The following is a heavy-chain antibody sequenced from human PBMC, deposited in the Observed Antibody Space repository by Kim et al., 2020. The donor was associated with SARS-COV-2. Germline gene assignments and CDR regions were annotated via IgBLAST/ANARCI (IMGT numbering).Heavy chain of an antibody. J-gene: IGHJ6*01. V-gene: IGHV3-48*01. CDR3: ARVTGRYFDWSTDGMYV. Sequence: GGSLRLSCAASGFTFSSYSMNWVRQAPGKGLEWVSYISSSSSTIYYADSVKGRFTISRDNAKNSLYLQMNSLRAEDTAVYYCARVTGRYFDWSTDGMYVWGQGTTVTVYS. CDR1: GFTFSSYS. CDR2: ISSSSSTI. D-gene: IGHD3-9*01.